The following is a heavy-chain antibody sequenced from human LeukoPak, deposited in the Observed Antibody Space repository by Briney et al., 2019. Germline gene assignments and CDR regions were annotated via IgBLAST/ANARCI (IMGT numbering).Heavy chain of an antibody. J-gene: IGHJ4*02. CDR3: ARDGPSGDYYGSGSYYNFDY. CDR2: IKQDGSEK. D-gene: IGHD3-10*01. V-gene: IGHV3-7*01. CDR1: GFTFSSYW. Sequence: GGSLRLSCAASGFTFSSYWMSWVRQAPGKGLEWVANIKQDGSEKYYVDSVKGRFTISRDNAKNSLYLQMNSLRAEDTAVYYCARDGPSGDYYGSGSYYNFDYWGQGTLVTVSS.